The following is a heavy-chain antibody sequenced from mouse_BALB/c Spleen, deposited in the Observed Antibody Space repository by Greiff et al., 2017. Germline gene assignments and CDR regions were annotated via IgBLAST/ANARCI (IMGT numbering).Heavy chain of an antibody. D-gene: IGHD1-1*01. CDR3: ARNYGSSHYWYFDV. V-gene: IGHV14-1*02. CDR1: GFNIKDYY. J-gene: IGHJ1*01. Sequence: EVQLHQSGAELVRPGALVKLSCKASGFNIKDYYMHWVKQRPEQGLEWIGWIDPENGNTIYDPKFQGKASITADTSSNTAYLQLSSLTSEDTAVYYCARNYGSSHYWYFDVWGAGTTVTVSS. CDR2: IDPENGNT.